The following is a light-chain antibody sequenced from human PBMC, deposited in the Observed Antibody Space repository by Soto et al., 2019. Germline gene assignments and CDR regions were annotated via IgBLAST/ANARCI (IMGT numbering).Light chain of an antibody. CDR1: SSNIGNKF. CDR2: DND. CDR3: GTWDNSLTGVV. J-gene: IGLJ3*02. V-gene: IGLV1-51*01. Sequence: QSVLTQPPSVSVASGQKVTISCSGSSSNIGNKFVSWYQQFPGTVPRLLIYDNDKRPSGIPDRFSGSKSGTSATLGITGLQTGDEADYYCGTWDNSLTGVVFGGGTKVTVL.